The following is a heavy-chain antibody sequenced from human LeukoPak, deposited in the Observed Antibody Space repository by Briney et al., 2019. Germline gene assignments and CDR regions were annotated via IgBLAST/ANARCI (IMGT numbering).Heavy chain of an antibody. CDR3: ARGGVPDTLTGYQPNCFDY. D-gene: IGHD3-9*01. V-gene: IGHV3-74*01. Sequence: GRSLRLSCAASGSTFSTYWMHWVRQAPGKGLVWVSCVYIDGSSTHHAGSVKCRFTISSDNAKNTLYLQMDSLRAEDTAVYYCARGGVPDTLTGYQPNCFDYWGRGTLVTVSS. CDR1: GSTFSTYW. J-gene: IGHJ4*02. CDR2: VYIDGSST.